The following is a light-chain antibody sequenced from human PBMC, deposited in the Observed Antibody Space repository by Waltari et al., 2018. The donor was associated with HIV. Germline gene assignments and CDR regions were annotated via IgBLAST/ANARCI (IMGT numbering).Light chain of an antibody. V-gene: IGLV2-23*01. CDR2: EGI. CDR1: SSDVGNYNL. CDR3: CSYAGSSNWV. J-gene: IGLJ3*02. Sequence: QSALTPPASVSGSPGQSITIPCTGSSSDVGNYNLVSWYQQHPGKAPQLMIYEGINRPSGVSNRFSGSKSGNTASLTISGLQAEDEADYYCCSYAGSSNWVFGGGTKLTVL.